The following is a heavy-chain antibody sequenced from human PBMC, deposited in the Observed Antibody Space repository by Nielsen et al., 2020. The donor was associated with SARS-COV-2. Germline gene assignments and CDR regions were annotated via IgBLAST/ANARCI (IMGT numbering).Heavy chain of an antibody. CDR1: GFTLSRYW. D-gene: IGHD3-3*01. CDR2: ISSDGTKT. CDR3: ARFRSGGYWYFDV. Sequence: GGSLRLSCAASGFTLSRYWMNWVRQVPGKGLAWVSRISSDGTKTTYADSVKGRFTISRDNAKASLYLQLDSLRPEDTAVYYCARFRSGGYWYFDVWGRGTLVTVSS. J-gene: IGHJ2*01. V-gene: IGHV3-74*01.